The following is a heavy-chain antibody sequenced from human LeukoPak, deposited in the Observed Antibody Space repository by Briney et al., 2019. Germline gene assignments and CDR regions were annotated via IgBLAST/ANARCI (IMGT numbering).Heavy chain of an antibody. D-gene: IGHD3-10*01. CDR3: ARSRTVRGVIINFDY. V-gene: IGHV4-4*02. CDR1: GGSILRSKW. J-gene: IGHJ4*02. Sequence: PAGTLSLTCAVSGGSILRSKWWGWVRQPPGRGLEWIGAIYLSGRTNYNPSRQSRLTISVDKSKNQFSLKLSSVTAADTAVYYCARSRTVRGVIINFDYWGQGTLVTVSS. CDR2: IYLSGRT.